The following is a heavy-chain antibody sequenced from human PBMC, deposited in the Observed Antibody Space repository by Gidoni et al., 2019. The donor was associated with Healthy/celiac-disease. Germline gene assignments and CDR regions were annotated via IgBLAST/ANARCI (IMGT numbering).Heavy chain of an antibody. CDR1: GYTFTSYS. CDR3: ARGGITIFGVVAAFDP. CDR2: TSAYNGNT. D-gene: IGHD3-3*01. Sequence: QVQLVQSGAEVKKPGASVKVSCKASGYTFTSYSITWVRQAPGQGLEWMGWTSAYNGNTNYAQKLQGRDTMTTDTTTSTDYMELRSLRSDDTAVYYCARGGITIFGVVAAFDPWGQGTLVTVSS. V-gene: IGHV1-18*04. J-gene: IGHJ5*02.